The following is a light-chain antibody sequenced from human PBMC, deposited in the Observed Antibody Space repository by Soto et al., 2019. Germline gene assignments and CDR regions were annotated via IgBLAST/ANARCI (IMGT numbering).Light chain of an antibody. J-gene: IGLJ1*01. CDR1: SSDVGGYNY. V-gene: IGLV2-14*01. Sequence: QSVLTQPSSVSGSPGQSITISCTGTSSDVGGYNYVSWYQQHPGKAPKLMIYDVSNRPSGVSNRFSGSKSGNTASLTISGLQAEDEADYYCSSYTSSSTFFGTGTNVTVL. CDR2: DVS. CDR3: SSYTSSSTF.